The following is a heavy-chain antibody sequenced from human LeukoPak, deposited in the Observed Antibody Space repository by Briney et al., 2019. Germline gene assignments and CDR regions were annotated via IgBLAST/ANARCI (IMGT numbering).Heavy chain of an antibody. V-gene: IGHV1-69*10. D-gene: IGHD3-3*01. J-gene: IGHJ5*02. Sequence: SVKVSCKXSGYTFTGNYMHWVRQAPRQGLEWMGRIIPILGIANYSQKFQGRVTITADKSTSTAYMELSSLRSEDTAVYYCASYAHPGTYYDFWSGSNWFDPWGQGTLVTVSS. CDR1: GYTFTGNY. CDR2: IIPILGIA. CDR3: ASYAHPGTYYDFWSGSNWFDP.